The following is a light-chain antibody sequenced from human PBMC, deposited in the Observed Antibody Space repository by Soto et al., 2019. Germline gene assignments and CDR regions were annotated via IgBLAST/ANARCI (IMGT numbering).Light chain of an antibody. CDR2: DVS. Sequence: QSVLAQPASVSGSPGQSITISCTGSDVGAYRYVSWYQQHPGKAPRLMIYDVSNRPSGVSDRFSGSKSGNTASLTISGLQPVDEAYFFCSSYTGGNARDVFGGGTQLTVL. CDR1: SDVGAYRY. CDR3: SSYTGGNARDV. V-gene: IGLV2-14*01. J-gene: IGLJ2*01.